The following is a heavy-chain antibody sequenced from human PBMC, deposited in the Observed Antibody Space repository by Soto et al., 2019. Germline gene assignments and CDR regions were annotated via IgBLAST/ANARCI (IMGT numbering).Heavy chain of an antibody. Sequence: QVQLVQSGAEVKKPGASVTVSCNASGYTFTTYGITWVRQAPGQGLEWMGWISDYNGNTNYAQKFQGRVTVTIDTSTATAYMELRSLRSDDTAVYYCARGPRSRPWFDPWGQGTLVTVSS. CDR3: ARGPRSRPWFDP. CDR1: GYTFTTYG. V-gene: IGHV1-18*01. CDR2: ISDYNGNT. J-gene: IGHJ5*02.